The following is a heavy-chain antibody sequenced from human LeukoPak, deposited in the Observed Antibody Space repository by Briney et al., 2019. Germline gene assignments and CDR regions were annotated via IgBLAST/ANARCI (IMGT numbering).Heavy chain of an antibody. CDR2: ISTNSGVT. V-gene: IGHV1-2*02. CDR3: ARDPGANYLDF. Sequence: ASVKVSCKASGYIFTSYFIHWVRQAPGKGLEWMGWISTNSGVTNYAQKFQGRVTMTSDTSLSTAYLEVSRLGSGDRAVYYCARDPGANYLDFWGQGTLVTVSS. D-gene: IGHD7-27*01. CDR1: GYIFTSYF. J-gene: IGHJ4*02.